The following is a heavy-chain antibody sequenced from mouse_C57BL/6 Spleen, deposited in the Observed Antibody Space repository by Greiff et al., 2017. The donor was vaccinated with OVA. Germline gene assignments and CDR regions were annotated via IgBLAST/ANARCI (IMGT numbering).Heavy chain of an antibody. D-gene: IGHD1-1*01. V-gene: IGHV1-63*01. CDR3: ARTDYYGSSYWYFDV. J-gene: IGHJ1*03. CDR1: GYTFTNYW. CDR2: IYPGGGYT. Sequence: VQLQQSGAELVRPGTSVKMSCKASGYTFTNYWIGWAKQRPGHGLEWIGDIYPGGGYTNYNEKFKGKATLTADNSSSTAYMQFSSLTSADSAIYYCARTDYYGSSYWYFDVWGTGTTVTVSS.